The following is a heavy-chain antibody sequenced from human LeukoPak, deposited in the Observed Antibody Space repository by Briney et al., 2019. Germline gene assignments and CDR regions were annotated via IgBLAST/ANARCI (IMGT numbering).Heavy chain of an antibody. J-gene: IGHJ4*02. V-gene: IGHV4-38-2*02. CDR2: IYHSGST. D-gene: IGHD6-13*01. CDR1: GYSISSGYY. CDR3: AREHSSSWRPFDY. Sequence: SETLSLTCAVSGYSISSGYYWGWICQPPGKGLEWIGSIYHSGSTYYNPSLKSRVTISVDTSKNQFSLKLSSVTAADTAVYYCAREHSSSWRPFDYWGQGTLVTVSS.